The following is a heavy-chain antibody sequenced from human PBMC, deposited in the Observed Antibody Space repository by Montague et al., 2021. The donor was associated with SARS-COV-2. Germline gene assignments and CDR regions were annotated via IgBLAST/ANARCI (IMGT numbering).Heavy chain of an antibody. CDR2: IYTSGST. CDR3: AREWVYYDILTGYRNWFDP. J-gene: IGHJ5*02. D-gene: IGHD3-9*01. Sequence: TLSLTCTVSGGSISSGSYYWSWIRQPAGKGLEWIGRIYTSGSTNYNXSLKSRVTISVDTSKNQFSLKLSSVTAADTAVYYCAREWVYYDILTGYRNWFDPWGQGTLVTVSS. V-gene: IGHV4-61*02. CDR1: GGSISSGSYY.